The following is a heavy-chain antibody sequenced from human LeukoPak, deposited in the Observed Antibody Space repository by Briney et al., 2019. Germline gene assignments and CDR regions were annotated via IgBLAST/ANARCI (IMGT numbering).Heavy chain of an antibody. CDR1: GYTFTGYY. CDR3: ARAARYCSSTSCYRFRDYYYYMDV. Sequence: GASVKVSCKASGYTFTGYYMHWVRQAPGQGLEWMGWINPNSGGTNYAQKFQGRVTMTRDTSISTAYMELSRLRSDDTAVYYCARAARYCSSTSCYRFRDYYYYMDVWGKGTTVTISS. V-gene: IGHV1-2*02. J-gene: IGHJ6*03. CDR2: INPNSGGT. D-gene: IGHD2-2*01.